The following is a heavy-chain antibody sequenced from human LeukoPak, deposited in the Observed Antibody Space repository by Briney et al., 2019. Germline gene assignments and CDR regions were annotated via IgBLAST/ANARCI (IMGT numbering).Heavy chain of an antibody. CDR2: ITHSGRT. CDR3: ARGSGLGNSWRSRGHFDY. J-gene: IGHJ4*02. V-gene: IGHV4-34*01. D-gene: IGHD6-13*01. Sequence: PSETLPLTRAVYGGSFSGYYWRWIRQPPGKGLEWSGEITHSGRTKYHPSLKSRVTISVDTSKNHFSLKQSSVTAADAAVYYCARGSGLGNSWRSRGHFDYWGQGTLVTVSS. CDR1: GGSFSGYY.